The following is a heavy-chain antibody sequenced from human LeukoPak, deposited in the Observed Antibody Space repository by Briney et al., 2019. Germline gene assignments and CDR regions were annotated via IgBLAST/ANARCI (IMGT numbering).Heavy chain of an antibody. CDR3: ARCRDYDFWSGSAVDY. CDR2: ISYDGTNT. V-gene: IGHV3-30-3*01. D-gene: IGHD3-3*01. J-gene: IGHJ4*02. Sequence: GGSLRLSCAASGFIFSSYAMHWVRQAPGKGLEWVAVISYDGTNTDYADSVKGRFTIPRDNSKNALYLQMNSLRAEDTAVYYCARCRDYDFWSGSAVDYWGQGTLVTVSS. CDR1: GFIFSSYA.